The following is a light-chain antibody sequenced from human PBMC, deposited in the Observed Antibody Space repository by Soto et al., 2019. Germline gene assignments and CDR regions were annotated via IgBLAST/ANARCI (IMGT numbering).Light chain of an antibody. V-gene: IGKV3-15*01. CDR1: ESLSTY. Sequence: EIVMTQSPATLSVSPGERVTLSCRASESLSTYLAWYQQKPGQAPRLLIYGSSTKATGIPARFSGSGSATDVPLTISSLQSEDFVVYYCQSYNDWPFTFGRGTKLEI. J-gene: IGKJ2*01. CDR3: QSYNDWPFT. CDR2: GSS.